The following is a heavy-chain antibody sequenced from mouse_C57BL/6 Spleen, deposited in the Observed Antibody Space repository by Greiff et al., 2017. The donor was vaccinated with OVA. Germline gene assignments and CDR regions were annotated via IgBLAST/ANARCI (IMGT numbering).Heavy chain of an antibody. J-gene: IGHJ2*01. V-gene: IGHV5-6*01. Sequence: EVMLVESGGDLVKPGGSLKLSCAASGFTFSSYGMSWVRQTPDKRLEWVATISSGGSYTYYPDSVKGRFTISRDNAKNTLYLQMSSLKSEDTAMYYCARLDDYVDYWGQGTTLTVSS. CDR1: GFTFSSYG. D-gene: IGHD2-3*01. CDR2: ISSGGSYT. CDR3: ARLDDYVDY.